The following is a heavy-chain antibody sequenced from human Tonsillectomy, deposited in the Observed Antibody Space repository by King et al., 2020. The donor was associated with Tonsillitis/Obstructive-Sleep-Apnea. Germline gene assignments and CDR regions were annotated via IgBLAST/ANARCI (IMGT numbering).Heavy chain of an antibody. CDR2: IKQDGTEK. Sequence: VQLVESGGGLVQPGGSLRLSCAAAGFTFSSYWMSWVRQAPGKGLEWVANIKQDGTEKYYVDSVKGRFTISKDNAKNSLYLQMNSLRAEDSVVYYCAREAWGSLDSWGQGTLVTVSS. J-gene: IGHJ4*02. D-gene: IGHD3-16*01. V-gene: IGHV3-7*03. CDR1: GFTFSSYW. CDR3: AREAWGSLDS.